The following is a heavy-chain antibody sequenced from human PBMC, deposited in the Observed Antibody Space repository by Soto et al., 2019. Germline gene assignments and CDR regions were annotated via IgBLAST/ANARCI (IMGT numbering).Heavy chain of an antibody. Sequence: QVQLVQSGAEVKKPGSSVKVSCKAPGGTFSTYAISWVRQAPGQGLEWMGGVIPIFGTPKYAQQFKGRVTITADESTSTVYMELRSLRSEDTAVYYCARSQGGSSSLDIYFDYYYGMDVWGQGTTVTVSS. J-gene: IGHJ6*02. CDR3: ARSQGGSSSLDIYFDYYYGMDV. CDR2: VIPIFGTP. CDR1: GGTFSTYA. V-gene: IGHV1-69*01. D-gene: IGHD2-15*01.